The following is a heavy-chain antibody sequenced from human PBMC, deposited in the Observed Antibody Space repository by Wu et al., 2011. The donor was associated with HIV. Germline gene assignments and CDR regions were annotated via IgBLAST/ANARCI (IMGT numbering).Heavy chain of an antibody. CDR1: GYTFTGYY. Sequence: QVQLVQSGAEVKKPGASVKVSCKASGYTFTGYYIHWMRQAPGQGPEWMGYINPNSGGTDYAQKFQGRVTMTRDTSISTAHMELSRLMSDDTAVYYCARDPGFGEPWGQGTLVTVSS. CDR2: INPNSGGT. D-gene: IGHD3-10*01. J-gene: IGHJ5*02. CDR3: ARDPGFGEP. V-gene: IGHV1-2*02.